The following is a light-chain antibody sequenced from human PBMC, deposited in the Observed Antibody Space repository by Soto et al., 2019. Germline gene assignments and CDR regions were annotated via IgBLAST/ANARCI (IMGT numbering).Light chain of an antibody. J-gene: IGKJ1*01. CDR1: QSVSSW. CDR2: KAS. Sequence: TQSPGTLSLSPGERATLSCRASQSVSSWLAWYQQKPGKAPKLLIYKASSLESGVPSRFSGSGSGTDFTLTISSLQPEDFATYYCQQSYNRPLTFGQGTKVDIK. V-gene: IGKV1-5*03. CDR3: QQSYNRPLT.